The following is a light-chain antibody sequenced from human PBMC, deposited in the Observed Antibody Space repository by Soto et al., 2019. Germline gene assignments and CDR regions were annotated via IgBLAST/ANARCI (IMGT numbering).Light chain of an antibody. CDR2: DVS. J-gene: IGLJ1*01. Sequence: QSVLTQPASVSGSPGQSITISCTGTSSDVGGYNYVSWYQQHPGKAPKLMIYDVSNRPSGVSNRFSGSKSGNTVSLTISGLQAEDEADYYCSSYTSSRYVFGTGTKVTVL. CDR1: SSDVGGYNY. CDR3: SSYTSSRYV. V-gene: IGLV2-14*01.